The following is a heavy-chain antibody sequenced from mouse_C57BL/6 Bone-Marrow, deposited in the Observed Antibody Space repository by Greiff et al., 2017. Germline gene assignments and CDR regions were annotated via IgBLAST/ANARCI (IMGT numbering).Heavy chain of an antibody. J-gene: IGHJ1*03. CDR1: GYTFTDYE. CDR3: TRRYYGSSYWYCDV. Sequence: QVQLKQSGAELVSPGASVKLSCKASGYTFTDYELHCVKQTPVHGMELIVAIDPETCGTVYNPKFKGKATLTADKSSSTADMELHILTSEDSAVYYCTRRYYGSSYWYCDVWGTGTTVTVSS. V-gene: IGHV1-23*01. D-gene: IGHD1-1*01. CDR2: IDPETCGT.